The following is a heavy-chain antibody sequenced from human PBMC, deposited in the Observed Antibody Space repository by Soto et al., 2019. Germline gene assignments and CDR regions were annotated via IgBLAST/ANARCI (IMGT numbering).Heavy chain of an antibody. CDR2: ISYDGSNK. CDR3: ARVMYSEDIWPPFDY. CDR1: GFTFSSYA. D-gene: IGHD6-13*01. V-gene: IGHV3-30-3*01. J-gene: IGHJ4*02. Sequence: LSLSCAASGFTFSSYAMHSVRQAPGKGLEWVAVISYDGSNKYYADSVKGRFTISRDNSKNTLYLQMNSLRAEDTAVYYCARVMYSEDIWPPFDYWGQGIL.